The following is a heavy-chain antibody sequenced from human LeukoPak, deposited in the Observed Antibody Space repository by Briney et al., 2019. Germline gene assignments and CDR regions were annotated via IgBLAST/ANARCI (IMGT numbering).Heavy chain of an antibody. CDR1: GDSISSYY. V-gene: IGHV4-59*12. CDR3: ATERAGSGSPNFYYFDY. J-gene: IGHJ4*02. Sequence: SETLSLTCTVSGDSISSYYWSWIRQPPGKRLEWIGYIYHSGSTDYNPSLKSRVTISIDTSKNQFSLQLSSVTAVDTALYYCATERAGSGSPNFYYFDYWGQGILVTVSS. D-gene: IGHD3-10*01. CDR2: IYHSGST.